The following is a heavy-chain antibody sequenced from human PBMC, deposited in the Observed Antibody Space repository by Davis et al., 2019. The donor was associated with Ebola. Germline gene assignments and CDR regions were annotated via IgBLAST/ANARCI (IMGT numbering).Heavy chain of an antibody. Sequence: AASVKVSCKASGYTFTSYSISWVRQAPGQGLEWMGWISAYNGNTNYAQKLQGRVTMTTDTSTSTAYMELRSLRSEDTAVYYCARGMGATGDDAFDIWGQGTMVTVSS. CDR1: GYTFTSYS. CDR2: ISAYNGNT. D-gene: IGHD1-26*01. V-gene: IGHV1-18*01. CDR3: ARGMGATGDDAFDI. J-gene: IGHJ3*02.